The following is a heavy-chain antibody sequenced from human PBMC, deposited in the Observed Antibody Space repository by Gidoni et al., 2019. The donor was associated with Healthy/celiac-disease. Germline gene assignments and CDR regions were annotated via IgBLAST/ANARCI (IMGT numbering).Heavy chain of an antibody. V-gene: IGHV3-30-3*01. J-gene: IGHJ4*02. CDR2: ISYDGSNK. CDR3: ARDIAAAGREFDFDY. Sequence: QVQLVESGGGVVQPGRSLRLSCAASGFTFSSYAMHWVRQAPGKGLEWVAVISYDGSNKYYADSVKGRFTISRDNSKNTLYLQMNSLRAEDTAVYYCARDIAAAGREFDFDYWGQGTLVTVSS. D-gene: IGHD6-13*01. CDR1: GFTFSSYA.